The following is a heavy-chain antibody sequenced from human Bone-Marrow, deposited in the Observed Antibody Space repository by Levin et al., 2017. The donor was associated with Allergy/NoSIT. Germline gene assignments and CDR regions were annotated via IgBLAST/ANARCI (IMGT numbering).Heavy chain of an antibody. CDR2: INHSGST. CDR1: GGSFSGYY. J-gene: IGHJ6*03. Sequence: SQTLSLTCAVYGGSFSGYYWSWIRQPPGKGLEWIGEINHSGSTNYNPSLKSRVTISVDTSKNQFSLKLSSVTAADTAVYYCARAAAGHYYYYYMDVWGKGTTVTVSS. V-gene: IGHV4-34*01. CDR3: ARAAAGHYYYYYMDV. D-gene: IGHD6-13*01.